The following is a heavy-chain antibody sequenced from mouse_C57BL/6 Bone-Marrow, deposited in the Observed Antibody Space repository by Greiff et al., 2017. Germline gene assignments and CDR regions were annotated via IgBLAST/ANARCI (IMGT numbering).Heavy chain of an antibody. CDR3: GYYDFAY. J-gene: IGHJ3*01. CDR1: GFTFTDHI. V-gene: IGHV1-11*01. D-gene: IGHD2-3*01. Sequence: VQRVESGAELASPGASVTLSCKASGFTFTDHIMNWVKKRPGQGLEWIGRIYPVSGETNYNQKLMGKVTFSVDRASSTVYMVLNSLTSADHAVAYDGYYDFAYWGQGTLVTVSA. CDR2: IYPVSGET.